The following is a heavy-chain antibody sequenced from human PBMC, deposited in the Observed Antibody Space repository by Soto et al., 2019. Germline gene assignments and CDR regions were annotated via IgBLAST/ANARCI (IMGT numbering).Heavy chain of an antibody. CDR3: AKDQGSSWYEIDY. V-gene: IGHV3-48*01. CDR1: GFTVSSYS. D-gene: IGHD6-13*01. Sequence: GGSLRLSCAASGFTVSSYSMNWVRQAPGKGLEWVSYISSSSSTIYYADSVKGRFTISRDNSKNTLYLQMNSLRAEDTAVYYCAKDQGSSWYEIDYWGQGTLVTVSS. CDR2: ISSSSSTI. J-gene: IGHJ4*02.